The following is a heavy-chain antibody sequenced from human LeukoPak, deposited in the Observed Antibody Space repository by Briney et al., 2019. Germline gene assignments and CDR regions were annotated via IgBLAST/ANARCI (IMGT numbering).Heavy chain of an antibody. J-gene: IGHJ6*02. Sequence: GESLKISCAASGFTFSSFGLSWVRQAPGKGLEWVSAISGSGGSTYYADSVKGRFTISRDNSKNTLYLQMNSLRAEDTALYYCAGGAGVYYYGMDVWGQGTSVTVSS. V-gene: IGHV3-23*01. CDR2: ISGSGGST. CDR3: AGGAGVYYYGMDV. CDR1: GFTFSSFG.